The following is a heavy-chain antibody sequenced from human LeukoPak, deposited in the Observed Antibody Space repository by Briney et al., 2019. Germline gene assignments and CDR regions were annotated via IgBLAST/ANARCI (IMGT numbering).Heavy chain of an antibody. CDR3: ARASMAKRAFDY. V-gene: IGHV3-7*05. D-gene: IGHD2/OR15-2a*01. CDR2: IKQDGSEN. CDR1: GFTFSSYW. J-gene: IGHJ4*02. Sequence: PGGSLRLSCAASGFTFSSYWMSWVRQAPGKGLEWVANIKQDGSENNYVDSVKGRFTISRDNAKNSLFPQMNSLRAEDTAVYYCARASMAKRAFDYWGQGTLVTVSS.